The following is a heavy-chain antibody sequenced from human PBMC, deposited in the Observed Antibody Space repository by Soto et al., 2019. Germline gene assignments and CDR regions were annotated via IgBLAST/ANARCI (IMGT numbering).Heavy chain of an antibody. CDR2: TYYRSKWYN. CDR1: GDSVSSNSAA. J-gene: IGHJ4*02. V-gene: IGHV6-1*01. CDR3: ASPYYDFWSGIFDY. Sequence: PSQTLSLTCAISGDSVSSNSAAWNWIRQSPSRGLEWLGRTYYRSKWYNDYAVSVKSRITINPDTSKNQFSLQLNSVTPEDTAVYYCASPYYDFWSGIFDYWGQGTLVTVSS. D-gene: IGHD3-3*01.